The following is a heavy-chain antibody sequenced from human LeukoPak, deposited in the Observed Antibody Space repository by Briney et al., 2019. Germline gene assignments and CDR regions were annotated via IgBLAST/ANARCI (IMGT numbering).Heavy chain of an antibody. CDR2: ISSSSSTI. CDR1: GFTFSSYE. D-gene: IGHD3-9*01. V-gene: IGHV3-48*01. Sequence: GGSLRLSCAASGFTFSSYEMNWVRQAPGKGLEWVSYISSSSSTIYYADSVKGRFTISRDNAKNSLYLQMNSLRAEDTAVYYCARVGGSLRYFDWLSWGQGTLVTVSS. J-gene: IGHJ4*02. CDR3: ARVGGSLRYFDWLS.